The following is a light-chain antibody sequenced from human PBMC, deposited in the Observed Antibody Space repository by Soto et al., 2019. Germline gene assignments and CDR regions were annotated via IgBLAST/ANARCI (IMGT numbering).Light chain of an antibody. Sequence: VVLTQSPGTLSLSPGEVATLSCRASQRVISSYLAWYQQKPGQAPRLLIYGASKRAIGNPNRFSGSGSRIDFALTLSRLEPEDFVVYYCQQYVTAPWTFGQGTKVEIK. CDR3: QQYVTAPWT. J-gene: IGKJ1*01. V-gene: IGKV3-20*01. CDR2: GAS. CDR1: QRVISSY.